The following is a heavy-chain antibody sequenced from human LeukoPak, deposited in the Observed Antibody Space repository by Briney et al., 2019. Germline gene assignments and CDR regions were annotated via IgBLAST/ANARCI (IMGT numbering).Heavy chain of an antibody. V-gene: IGHV4-34*01. Sequence: SETLSLTCAVYGGSFSGYYWSWIRQPPGKGLEWIGEINHSGSTNYNPSLKSRVTISVDTSKNQFSLKLSSVTAADTAVYYCARLVAAAGTSGDWGQGTLVTVSS. CDR2: INHSGST. J-gene: IGHJ4*02. CDR1: GGSFSGYY. CDR3: ARLVAAAGTSGD. D-gene: IGHD6-13*01.